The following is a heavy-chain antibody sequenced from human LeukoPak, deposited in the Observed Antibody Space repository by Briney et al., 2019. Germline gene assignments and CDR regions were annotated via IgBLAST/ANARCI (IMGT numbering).Heavy chain of an antibody. Sequence: GESLKISCKGSGYSFTTYWIAWVRQMPGRGLEWMGIISPDDSEIRYSPSFRGQVTISADKSISTAYLQWSSLKASDTAMYYCGKLKGMGYSSSGRDVWGQGTRSPSP. CDR1: GYSFTTYW. J-gene: IGHJ6*02. V-gene: IGHV5-51*01. CDR3: GKLKGMGYSSSGRDV. CDR2: ISPDDSEI. D-gene: IGHD2-8*01.